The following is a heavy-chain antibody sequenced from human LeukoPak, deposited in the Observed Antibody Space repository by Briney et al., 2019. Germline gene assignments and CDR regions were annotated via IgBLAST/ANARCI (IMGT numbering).Heavy chain of an antibody. CDR2: ISNSGGST. CDR1: GFTFSSYG. V-gene: IGHV3-23*01. D-gene: IGHD3-10*01. J-gene: IGHJ4*02. Sequence: AGGSLRLSCAASGFTFSSYGMSWVRQAPGKGLEWVSAISNSGGSTPYADSVKGRFTISRDNSKNTLYLQMNSLRGEDTAVYYCASQGVLLWFGELFPWWGQGTLVTVSS. CDR3: ASQGVLLWFGELFPW.